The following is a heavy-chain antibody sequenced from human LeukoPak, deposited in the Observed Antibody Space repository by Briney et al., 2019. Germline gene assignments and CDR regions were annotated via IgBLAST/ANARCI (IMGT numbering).Heavy chain of an antibody. Sequence: SETLSLTCTVSGGSISSYYWSWIRQPPGKGLEWIGYIYYSGSTYYNPSLKSRVTISVDTSKNQFSLKLSSVTAADTAVYYCARGALITIFGVVIMDAFDIWGQGTMVTVSS. J-gene: IGHJ3*02. D-gene: IGHD3-3*01. CDR1: GGSISSYY. CDR3: ARGALITIFGVVIMDAFDI. V-gene: IGHV4-59*04. CDR2: IYYSGST.